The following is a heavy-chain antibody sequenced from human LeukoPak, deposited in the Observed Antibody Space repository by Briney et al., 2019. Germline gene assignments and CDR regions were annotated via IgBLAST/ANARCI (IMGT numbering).Heavy chain of an antibody. CDR2: VSYDGSKQ. CDR3: AKGEFWTDIGEFFLY. J-gene: IGHJ1*01. D-gene: IGHD3/OR15-3a*01. Sequence: GGSLRLSCAASGFSFSTYGMFWVRQAPGKGLEWVGVVSYDGSKQYYADSVKGRFTISRDNSKNTLYLQMDSLRAEDTAVYYCAKGEFWTDIGEFFLYWGQGTLVTVSS. V-gene: IGHV3-33*06. CDR1: GFSFSTYG.